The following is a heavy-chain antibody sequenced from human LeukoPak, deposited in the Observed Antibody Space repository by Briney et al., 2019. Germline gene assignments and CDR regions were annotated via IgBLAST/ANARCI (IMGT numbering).Heavy chain of an antibody. D-gene: IGHD4-17*01. Sequence: TGGSLRLSCAASGFRFSDYSMNWVRQAPGKGLEWVSYISSSNNTYYADSVKGRFTISRDNAKNSLWLQMNSLRAEDTAVYHCGRGNGDYGGVDYWGQGTLVTVSS. V-gene: IGHV3-48*01. J-gene: IGHJ4*02. CDR2: ISSSNNT. CDR1: GFRFSDYS. CDR3: GRGNGDYGGVDY.